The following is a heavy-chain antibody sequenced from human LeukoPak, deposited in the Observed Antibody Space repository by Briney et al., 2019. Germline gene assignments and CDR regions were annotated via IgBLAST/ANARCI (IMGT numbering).Heavy chain of an antibody. V-gene: IGHV1-8*03. J-gene: IGHJ5*02. CDR1: GYAFTNYD. Sequence: GASVKVSCKTSGYAFTNYDINWVRQATGQGLEWMGWMNPNSGNTGYAQEFQGRVTITRNTSISTAYMELSSLRSEDTALYYCARGRATVTTHWFDPWGQGTLVTVSS. CDR2: MNPNSGNT. D-gene: IGHD4-11*01. CDR3: ARGRATVTTHWFDP.